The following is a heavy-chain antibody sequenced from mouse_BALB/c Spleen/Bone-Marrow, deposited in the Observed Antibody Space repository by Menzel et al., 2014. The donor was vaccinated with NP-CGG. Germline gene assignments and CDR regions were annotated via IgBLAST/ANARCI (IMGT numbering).Heavy chain of an antibody. CDR2: ILPGSGST. V-gene: IGHV1-9*01. J-gene: IGHJ3*01. CDR1: GYTFSSYW. D-gene: IGHD2-1*01. CDR3: ARNGNYPAWFAY. Sequence: VKLMESGAELMKPGASVKISCKATGYTFSSYWIEWVKQRPGHGLEWIGEILPGSGSTNYNEKFKGKATFTADTSSNTAYMQLSSLTSEDSAVYYFARNGNYPAWFAYWGQGTLVTVSA.